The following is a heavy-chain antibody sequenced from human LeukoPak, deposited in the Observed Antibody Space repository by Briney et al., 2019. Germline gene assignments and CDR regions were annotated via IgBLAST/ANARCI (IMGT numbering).Heavy chain of an antibody. Sequence: SETLSLTCTVFGGSISSYYWSWIRQPAGKGLEWIGRIYTSGSTNYNPSLKSRVTMSVDTSKNQFSLKLSSVTAADTAVYYCARDTRRELPNAFDIWGQGTMVTVSS. D-gene: IGHD1-26*01. CDR1: GGSISSYY. V-gene: IGHV4-4*07. CDR3: ARDTRRELPNAFDI. CDR2: IYTSGST. J-gene: IGHJ3*02.